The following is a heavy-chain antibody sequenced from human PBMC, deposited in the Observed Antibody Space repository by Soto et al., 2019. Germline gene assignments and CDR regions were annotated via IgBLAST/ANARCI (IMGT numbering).Heavy chain of an antibody. CDR3: ARARQRDTGRGLDV. J-gene: IGHJ6*02. V-gene: IGHV4-59*01. D-gene: IGHD5-18*01. Sequence: SETLSLTCTISGDSINNYFWNWIRQSPGKGLEWIGYISYSGSTSYNPSLQSRVTISSDTSKNQFSLELSSVTAADTAVYYCARARQRDTGRGLDVWGQGTTVTVS. CDR2: ISYSGST. CDR1: GDSINNYF.